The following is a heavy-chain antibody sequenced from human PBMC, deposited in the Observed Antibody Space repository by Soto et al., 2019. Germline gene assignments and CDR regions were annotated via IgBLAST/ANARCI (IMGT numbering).Heavy chain of an antibody. J-gene: IGHJ5*02. CDR2: ISHTDRLT. Sequence: EVQLAESGGDLVQPGGPLGLSCVGSGFTFSYYEMNWVRQAPGKGLERVAFISHTDRLTHYPDSVKGRFTISRDNAQNSLYLEMTSLRVEDTGVYYCARDTGRASADLWGQGTLVTVSS. CDR1: GFTFSYYE. CDR3: ARDTGRASADL. V-gene: IGHV3-48*03. D-gene: IGHD6-13*01.